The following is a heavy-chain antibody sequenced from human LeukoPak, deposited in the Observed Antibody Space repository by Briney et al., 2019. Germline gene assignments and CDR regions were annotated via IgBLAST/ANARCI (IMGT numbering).Heavy chain of an antibody. CDR1: GGSFSGYF. V-gene: IGHV4-34*01. CDR2: INHSERT. Sequence: SETLSLTSGVSGGSFSGYFWSCIRQPPGKGLEWIGEINHSERTNYNPSLKSRVTMSVHTSKKQFSLKLSAVTAADTAVYYCARGRGYCACVCYSRWLDSWGQGTLVTASS. CDR3: ARGRGYCACVCYSRWLDS. J-gene: IGHJ5*01. D-gene: IGHD2-21*01.